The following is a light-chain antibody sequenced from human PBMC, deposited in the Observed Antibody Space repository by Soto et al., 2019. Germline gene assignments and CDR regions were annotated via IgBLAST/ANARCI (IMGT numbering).Light chain of an antibody. CDR3: QQYNSYPYT. CDR1: QSISSW. Sequence: DIQMTQSPSTLSASVGDRVTITCRASQSISSWLAWYQQKPGKAPKLLIYKASSLESGVPSRFSGSGSGTEFPLTISSLQPDDFATYYCQQYNSYPYTFGQGTKVEIK. V-gene: IGKV1-5*03. J-gene: IGKJ2*01. CDR2: KAS.